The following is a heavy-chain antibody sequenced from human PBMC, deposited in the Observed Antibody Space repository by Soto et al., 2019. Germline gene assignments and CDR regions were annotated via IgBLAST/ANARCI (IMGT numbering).Heavy chain of an antibody. CDR2: IWYDGSNK. V-gene: IGHV3-33*01. CDR3: ARAIPKYYYYYYYMDV. J-gene: IGHJ6*03. Sequence: GGSLRLSCAASGFTFSSYGMHWVRQAPGKGLEWVAVIWYDGSNKYYADSVKGRFTISRDNSKNTLYLQMNSLRAEDTAVYYCARAIPKYYYYYYYMDVWGKGTTVTVSS. CDR1: GFTFSSYG.